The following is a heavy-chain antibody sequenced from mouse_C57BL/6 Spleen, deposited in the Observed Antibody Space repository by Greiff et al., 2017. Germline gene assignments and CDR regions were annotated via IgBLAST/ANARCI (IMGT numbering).Heavy chain of an antibody. D-gene: IGHD1-1*01. J-gene: IGHJ1*03. V-gene: IGHV1-54*01. Sequence: QVQLQQSGAELVRPGTSVKVSCKASGYAFTNYLIEWVKQRPGQGLVWIGVINPGSGGTNYNEKFKGKATLTADKSSRTAYMQLSSLTSEDSAVYFCARNYGSRWYFDVWGTGTTVTVSS. CDR1: GYAFTNYL. CDR2: INPGSGGT. CDR3: ARNYGSRWYFDV.